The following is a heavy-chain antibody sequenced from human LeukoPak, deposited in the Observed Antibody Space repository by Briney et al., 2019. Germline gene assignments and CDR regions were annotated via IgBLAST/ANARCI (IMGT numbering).Heavy chain of an antibody. CDR3: ARDLDYDPYYYGMDV. Sequence: ASVKVSCKASGYTFTSYGISWVRQAPGQGLEWMGRIIPILGIANYAQKFQGRVTITADKSTSTAYMELSSLRSEDTAVYYCARDLDYDPYYYGMDVWGQGTTVTVSS. D-gene: IGHD4-17*01. V-gene: IGHV1-69*04. J-gene: IGHJ6*02. CDR1: GYTFTSYG. CDR2: IIPILGIA.